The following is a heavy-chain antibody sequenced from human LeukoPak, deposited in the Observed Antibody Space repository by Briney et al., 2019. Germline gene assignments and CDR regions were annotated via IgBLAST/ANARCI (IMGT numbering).Heavy chain of an antibody. J-gene: IGHJ6*03. V-gene: IGHV3-30*02. CDR1: GFTFSSYG. CDR3: VRESEVGAAGSYYYYYMDV. Sequence: GGSLRLSCAASGFTFSSYGMHWVRQAPGKGLEWVAFIRYDGSNKYYADSVKGRFTVSRDNAKNSLYLQMNSLRVEDTAVYYCVRESEVGAAGSYYYYYMDVWGKGTTVTVSS. CDR2: IRYDGSNK. D-gene: IGHD6-13*01.